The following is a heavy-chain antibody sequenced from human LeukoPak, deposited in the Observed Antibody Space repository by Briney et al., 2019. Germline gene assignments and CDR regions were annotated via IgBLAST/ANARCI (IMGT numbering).Heavy chain of an antibody. J-gene: IGHJ4*02. CDR1: GYSFTNYG. Sequence: VASVKVSCKPSGYSFTNYGITWVRQAPGQGLDWMGWISGYNSKPFYAQNFQGRVTMTTDTSSSTVYMEVRSLRSDDTAVYYCARDSDVDIVAARLGYWGQGTLVTVCS. CDR2: ISGYNSKP. D-gene: IGHD5-12*01. CDR3: ARDSDVDIVAARLGY. V-gene: IGHV1-18*01.